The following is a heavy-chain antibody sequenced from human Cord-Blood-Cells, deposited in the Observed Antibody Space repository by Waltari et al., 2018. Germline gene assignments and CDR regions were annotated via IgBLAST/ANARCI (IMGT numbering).Heavy chain of an antibody. D-gene: IGHD3-10*01. V-gene: IGHV4-39*01. Sequence: QLQLQESGPGLVKPSETLSLTCTVSGGSISSSSYYWGWILQPPGKGLEWIGSIYYSGSTYYNPSLKSRVTISVDTSKNQFSLKLSSVTAADTAVYYCARSDQYGSGSYCYFDYWGQGTLVTVSS. CDR3: ARSDQYGSGSYCYFDY. CDR1: GGSISSSSYY. CDR2: IYYSGST. J-gene: IGHJ4*02.